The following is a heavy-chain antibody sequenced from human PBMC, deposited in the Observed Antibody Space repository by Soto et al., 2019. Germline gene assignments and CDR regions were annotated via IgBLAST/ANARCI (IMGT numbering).Heavy chain of an antibody. CDR3: ARDGSGSYYPTGSDY. V-gene: IGHV1-69*06. Sequence: QVQLVQSGAEVKKPASSVKVSCKASGGTFSSYAISWVRQAPGQGLEWMGGIIPIFDTANYAEKFQGRVTITADKSASTAYLELSSLRSEDTAVYYCARDGSGSYYPTGSDYWGQGTLVTVSS. CDR1: GGTFSSYA. D-gene: IGHD3-10*01. J-gene: IGHJ4*02. CDR2: IIPIFDTA.